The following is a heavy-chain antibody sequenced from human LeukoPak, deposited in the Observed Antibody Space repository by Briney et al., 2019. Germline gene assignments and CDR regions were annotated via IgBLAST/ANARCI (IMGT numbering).Heavy chain of an antibody. J-gene: IGHJ4*02. CDR1: GGSFSGYY. Sequence: SETLSLTCAVYGGSFSGYYWSWIRQPPGKGLEWIGEINHSGSTNYNPSLKSRVTISVGTSKNQFSLKLSSVTAADTAVYYCARVEGGYCSSTSCYLDYWGQGTLVTVSS. D-gene: IGHD2-2*01. CDR2: INHSGST. CDR3: ARVEGGYCSSTSCYLDY. V-gene: IGHV4-34*01.